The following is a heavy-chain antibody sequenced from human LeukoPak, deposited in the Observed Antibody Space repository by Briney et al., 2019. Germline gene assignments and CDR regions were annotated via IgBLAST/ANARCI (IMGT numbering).Heavy chain of an antibody. D-gene: IGHD3-3*01. CDR1: GGSFSGYY. CDR3: ARRKDFWSGLINY. J-gene: IGHJ4*02. V-gene: IGHV4-34*12. Sequence: SETLSLTCAVYGGSFSGYYWSWIRQPPGKGLEWIGSMFYTGSTYYNPSLKNRLTMSVDTSKNQFSLKLSSVTAADTAVYYCARRKDFWSGLINYWGQGTLVTVSS. CDR2: MFYTGST.